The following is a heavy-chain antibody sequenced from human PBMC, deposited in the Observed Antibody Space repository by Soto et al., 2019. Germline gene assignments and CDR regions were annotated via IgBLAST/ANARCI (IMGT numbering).Heavy chain of an antibody. CDR3: AKFRNGVYIPNYYYYGMDV. J-gene: IGHJ6*02. CDR2: ISGSGAST. CDR1: GFIFSTYA. Sequence: EVQLLESGGGLVQPGGSLRLSCAASGFIFSTYAMNWVRQAPGKGLEWVSTISGSGASTYNADSVKGRFTISRDNSKITLYLQMNSLRAEDTAVYYCAKFRNGVYIPNYYYYGMDVWGQGTTVTVSS. V-gene: IGHV3-23*01. D-gene: IGHD4-17*01.